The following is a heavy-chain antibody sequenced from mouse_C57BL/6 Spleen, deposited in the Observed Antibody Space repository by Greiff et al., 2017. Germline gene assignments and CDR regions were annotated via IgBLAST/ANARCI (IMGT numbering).Heavy chain of an antibody. CDR2: FYPGSGSI. D-gene: IGHD1-1*01. V-gene: IGHV1-62-2*01. J-gene: IGHJ1*03. CDR1: GYTFTEYT. Sequence: QVQLQQSGAELVKPGASVKLSCKASGYTFTEYTIHWVKQRSGQGLEWIGWFYPGSGSIKYNEKFKDKATLTADKSSSTVYMELSRLTSEDSAVYFCERHEGVFNYGSSYDWYFDVWGTGTTVTVSS. CDR3: ERHEGVFNYGSSYDWYFDV.